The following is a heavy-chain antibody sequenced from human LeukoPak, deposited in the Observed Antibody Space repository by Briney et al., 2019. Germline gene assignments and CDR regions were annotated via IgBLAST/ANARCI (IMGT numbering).Heavy chain of an antibody. CDR2: IYPGDSDT. V-gene: IGHV5-51*01. CDR3: ARRVVVPAGDYFVY. Sequence: GESLQISCKGSGYGFTSYWIGWVRPMPGKGLEWMGIIYPGDSDTRYSPSFQGQVTISADKSISTAYLQCSCLKASDTAMYYCARRVVVPAGDYFVYWGQGTLVTVSS. J-gene: IGHJ4*02. CDR1: GYGFTSYW. D-gene: IGHD2-2*01.